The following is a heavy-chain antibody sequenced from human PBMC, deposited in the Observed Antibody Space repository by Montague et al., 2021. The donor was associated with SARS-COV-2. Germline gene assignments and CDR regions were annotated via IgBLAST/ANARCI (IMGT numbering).Heavy chain of an antibody. CDR3: GGGVVAATSVVDY. V-gene: IGHV4-4*07. D-gene: IGHD2-15*01. Sequence: SETLSLTCTVSGDSISSFYWYWIRQPAGKGLVWIGRIYASGGTNYNHSLKSRVNMSVDTSKNQFSLMLNSVTAAATAGYYCGGGVVAATSVVDYWGRGTLVTVSS. CDR2: IYASGGT. CDR1: GDSISSFY. J-gene: IGHJ4*02.